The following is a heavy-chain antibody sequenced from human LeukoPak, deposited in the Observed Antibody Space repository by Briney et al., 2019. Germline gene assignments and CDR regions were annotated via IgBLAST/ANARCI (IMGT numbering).Heavy chain of an antibody. J-gene: IGHJ6*03. CDR3: AKVMPPGRIRFYSYYMDV. D-gene: IGHD2-15*01. Sequence: GGSLRLSCAASGFTFSDFYMTWIRQAPGKGLEWVSYISSSASTIYYADSVKGRFAISRDNAKNSLYLQMNSLRAEDTAVYYCAKVMPPGRIRFYSYYMDVWGKGTTVTVS. CDR1: GFTFSDFY. CDR2: ISSSASTI. V-gene: IGHV3-11*04.